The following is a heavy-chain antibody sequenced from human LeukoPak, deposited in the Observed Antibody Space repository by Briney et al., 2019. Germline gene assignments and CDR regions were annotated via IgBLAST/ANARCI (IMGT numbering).Heavy chain of an antibody. CDR2: IYTSGST. D-gene: IGHD1-26*01. CDR1: GASISSFY. CDR3: AKDWELGS. Sequence: PSETLSLTCSVSGASISSFYWNWIRKPPGKGLEWIGNIYTSGSTNYNPSLKSRVTISVDTSKDQFSLKLTSVTAADTAFYYCAKDWELGSWGQGTLVTVSS. V-gene: IGHV4-59*01. J-gene: IGHJ5*02.